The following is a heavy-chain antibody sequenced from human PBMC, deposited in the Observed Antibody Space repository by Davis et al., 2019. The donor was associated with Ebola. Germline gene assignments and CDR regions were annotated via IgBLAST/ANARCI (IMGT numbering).Heavy chain of an antibody. CDR1: GGAITTYA. CDR3: ANTYGSGRKVARPFYYFYYMDV. V-gene: IGHV1-69*13. CDR2: IIPIFTTP. Sequence: SVKVSCKASGGAITTYAITWVRQAPGQGLEWLGGIIPIFTTPHYAQKFQGRVTITADESTSTSYMELSSLTSEDTAVYYCANTYGSGRKVARPFYYFYYMDVWGKGTTVTVSS. J-gene: IGHJ6*03. D-gene: IGHD3-10*01.